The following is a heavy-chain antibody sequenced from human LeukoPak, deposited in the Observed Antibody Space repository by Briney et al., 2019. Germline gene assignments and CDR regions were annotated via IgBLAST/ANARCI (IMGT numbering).Heavy chain of an antibody. CDR1: RFTFSSYW. D-gene: IGHD3-9*01. CDR3: ARGGAHYDIFTGYRADY. J-gene: IGHJ4*02. Sequence: GGSLRLSCAASRFTFSSYWMHWVRQAPGKGLVWVSRINSDGSSTSYADSVKGRFTISRDNAKNSLYLQMNSLRVEDTAVYYCARGGAHYDIFTGYRADYWGQGTLVTVSS. CDR2: INSDGSST. V-gene: IGHV3-74*01.